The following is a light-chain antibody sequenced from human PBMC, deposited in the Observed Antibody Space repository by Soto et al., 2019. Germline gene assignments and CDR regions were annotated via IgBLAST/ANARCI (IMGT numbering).Light chain of an antibody. CDR1: SSDVGGYNY. V-gene: IGLV2-8*01. CDR3: SSYAGSNKGV. CDR2: EVS. J-gene: IGLJ2*01. Sequence: QSALTQPPSASGSPGQSVTISCTGTSSDVGGYNYVSWYQQHPGKAPKLMIYEVSKRTSGVPDRFSGSKSGNTACLTVSGLQAEDEADYYCSSYAGSNKGVFGGGTKLTVL.